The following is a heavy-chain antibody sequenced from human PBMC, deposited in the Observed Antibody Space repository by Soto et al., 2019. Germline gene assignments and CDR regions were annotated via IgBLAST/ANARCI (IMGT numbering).Heavy chain of an antibody. J-gene: IGHJ4*02. CDR2: IYYSGST. CDR1: GGSISDYY. D-gene: IGHD6-13*01. V-gene: IGHV4-59*01. CDR3: ARDLFYSSRGHFGV. Sequence: EPLSLTCTDSGGSISDYYWSWIRQPPGKGLEWIGYIYYSGSTNYNPSLKSRLTISVDTSKNQFSLKLSSVTAADTAVYYCARDLFYSSRGHFGVWGQGTLVTVSS.